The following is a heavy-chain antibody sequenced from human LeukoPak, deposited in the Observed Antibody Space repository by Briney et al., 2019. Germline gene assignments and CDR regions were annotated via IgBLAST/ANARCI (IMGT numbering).Heavy chain of an antibody. V-gene: IGHV4-59*12. J-gene: IGHJ4*02. CDR2: IYYSGST. CDR3: ARGRTRLAAQRALDY. D-gene: IGHD2-15*01. CDR1: GGSISSYY. Sequence: SETLSLTCTVSGGSISSYYWSWIRQPPGKGLEWIGYIYYSGSTNYNPSLKSRVTISVDTSKNQFSLKLSSVTAADTAVYYCARGRTRLAAQRALDYWGQGTLVTVSS.